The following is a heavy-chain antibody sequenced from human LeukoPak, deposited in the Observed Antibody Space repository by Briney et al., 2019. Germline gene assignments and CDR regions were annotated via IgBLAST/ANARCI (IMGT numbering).Heavy chain of an antibody. V-gene: IGHV3-72*01. D-gene: IGHD1-26*01. CDR1: GFTFSDHY. J-gene: IGHJ4*02. Sequence: GGSLRLSCAASGFTFSDHYMDWVRQAPGKGLEWVGRTRHKADSYTTEYAASVKGRFSISRDDSKNSLYLQMNSLKTEDTAVYYCARVSGSYYYFGYWGQGTLVTVSS. CDR2: TRHKADSYTT. CDR3: ARVSGSYYYFGY.